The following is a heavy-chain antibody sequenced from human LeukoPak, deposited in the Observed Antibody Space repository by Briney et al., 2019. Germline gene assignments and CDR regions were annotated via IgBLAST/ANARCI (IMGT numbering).Heavy chain of an antibody. V-gene: IGHV4-59*08. J-gene: IGHJ6*02. CDR3: ARHEPYRVPVAGTYYSYPMDV. Sequence: SETLSLTCSVSGGSISSYYWSWIRQPPGKGLEWIAYIHYSGSTNYNPSLKSRLTISVDTSKNQFSLKLTSVTAADTAVYYCARHEPYRVPVAGTYYSYPMDVWGQGTTVTVYS. CDR2: IHYSGST. CDR1: GGSISSYY. D-gene: IGHD6-19*01.